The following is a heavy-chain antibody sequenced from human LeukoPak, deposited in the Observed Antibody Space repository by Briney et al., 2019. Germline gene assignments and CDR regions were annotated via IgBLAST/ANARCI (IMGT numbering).Heavy chain of an antibody. J-gene: IGHJ6*02. D-gene: IGHD5-18*01. CDR1: GFSLRTSGMC. CDR3: ARIHRYGPAGYYGMDV. V-gene: IGHV2-70*11. CDR2: IDWDDDK. Sequence: SGPALVKPTQTLTLTCTFSGFSLRTSGMCVSWIRQPPGKALEWLARIDWDDDKYYSTSQKARLTISKDTSKNQVVLTMTNMDPVDTATYYCARIHRYGPAGYYGMDVWGQGTTVTVSS.